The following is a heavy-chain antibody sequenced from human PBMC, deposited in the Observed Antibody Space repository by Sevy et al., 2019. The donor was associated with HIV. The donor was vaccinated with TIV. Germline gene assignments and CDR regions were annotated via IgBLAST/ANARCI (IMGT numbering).Heavy chain of an antibody. V-gene: IGHV1-18*01. CDR1: GYTFTSYR. CDR2: ISAHKGDT. D-gene: IGHD2-15*01. J-gene: IGHJ4*02. CDR3: ARAYCSGGSCYSLTY. Sequence: ASVKVSCKTSGYTFTSYRITWVRQAPGQGLEWMGWISAHKGDTNYAQKLQGRVTMISETSTSTAYMVLRSLRSDDTAIYYFARAYCSGGSCYSLTYWGQRNLVTVSS.